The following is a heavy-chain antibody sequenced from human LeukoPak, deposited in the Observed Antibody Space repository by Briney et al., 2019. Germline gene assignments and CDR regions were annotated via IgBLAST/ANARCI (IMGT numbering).Heavy chain of an antibody. CDR1: GFTFSNAW. J-gene: IGHJ6*03. Sequence: PGGSLRLSCAASGFTFSNAWMSWVRQAPGKGLEWVGRIKSKTDGGTTDYAAPVKGRFTISRDDSKNTLYLQMNSLKTDDTAVYYCSTELTGTTFISYYYYNMDVWGKGTTVTVSS. CDR3: STELTGTTFISYYYYNMDV. D-gene: IGHD1-7*01. V-gene: IGHV3-15*01. CDR2: IKSKTDGGTT.